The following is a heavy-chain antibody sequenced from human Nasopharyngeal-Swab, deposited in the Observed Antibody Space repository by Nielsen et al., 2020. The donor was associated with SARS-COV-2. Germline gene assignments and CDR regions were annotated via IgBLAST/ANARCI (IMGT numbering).Heavy chain of an antibody. CDR1: GFSLSTSGVG. Sequence: GPTLVKPTQTLTLTCTFSGFSLSTSGVGVGWIRQPPGKALEWLALFYWDDDKRYSPSLKSRLTITKDTSKNQVVLTMSNMDPVDTATYYCAHNQHWGGYEQQWLVPADWFDPWGQGTLVTVSS. J-gene: IGHJ5*02. CDR3: AHNQHWGGYEQQWLVPADWFDP. D-gene: IGHD6-19*01. V-gene: IGHV2-5*02. CDR2: FYWDDDK.